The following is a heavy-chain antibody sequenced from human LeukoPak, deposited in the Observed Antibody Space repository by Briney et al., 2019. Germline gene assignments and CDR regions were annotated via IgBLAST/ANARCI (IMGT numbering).Heavy chain of an antibody. V-gene: IGHV1-2*06. J-gene: IGHJ3*02. Sequence: ASVKVSCKASGYTFTGYYMHWVRQAPGQGLEWMGRINPNSGGTNYAQKFQGRVTMTRDTSISTAYMELSRLRSDDTAVYYCARGRYSGYADDAFDIWGQGTMVTVSS. D-gene: IGHD5-12*01. CDR3: ARGRYSGYADDAFDI. CDR1: GYTFTGYY. CDR2: INPNSGGT.